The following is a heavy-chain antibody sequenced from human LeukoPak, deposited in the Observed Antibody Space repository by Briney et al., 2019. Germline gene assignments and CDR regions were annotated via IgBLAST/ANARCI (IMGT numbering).Heavy chain of an antibody. Sequence: SETLSLTCTVSGGSISSSSYYWGWIRQPPGKGLEWIGSIYYSGRTYYNPSLKSRVTISVDTSKNQFSLKLSSVTAADTAVYYCARQLMVRGVINDYWGQGTLVTVSS. CDR2: IYYSGRT. CDR1: GGSISSSSYY. J-gene: IGHJ4*02. CDR3: ARQLMVRGVINDY. V-gene: IGHV4-39*01. D-gene: IGHD3-10*01.